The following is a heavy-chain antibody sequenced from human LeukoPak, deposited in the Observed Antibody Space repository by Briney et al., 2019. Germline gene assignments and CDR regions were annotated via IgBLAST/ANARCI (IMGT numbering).Heavy chain of an antibody. CDR2: ISGSGGST. CDR3: ARDLLLYDFWSGKPYYFDY. D-gene: IGHD3-3*01. Sequence: GGSLRLSCAASGFTFSSYVMSWVRQAPGKGLEWVSAISGSGGSTYYADSVKGRFTISRDNSKNTLYLQMNSLRAEDTAVYYCARDLLLYDFWSGKPYYFDYWGQGTLVTVSS. CDR1: GFTFSSYV. V-gene: IGHV3-23*01. J-gene: IGHJ4*02.